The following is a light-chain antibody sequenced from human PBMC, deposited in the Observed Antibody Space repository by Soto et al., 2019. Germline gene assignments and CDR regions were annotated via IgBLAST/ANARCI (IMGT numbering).Light chain of an antibody. Sequence: EIVMTQSPATLSVSPGERATLSCRASQSVSSSLAWYQQKPGQAPRLLIYGASTRATGIPARFSGSGSGTDFTLTISSLQSEDFAVYYCQQYNNWPLFTFGPGTKVDIK. V-gene: IGKV3-15*01. CDR2: GAS. CDR1: QSVSSS. CDR3: QQYNNWPLFT. J-gene: IGKJ3*01.